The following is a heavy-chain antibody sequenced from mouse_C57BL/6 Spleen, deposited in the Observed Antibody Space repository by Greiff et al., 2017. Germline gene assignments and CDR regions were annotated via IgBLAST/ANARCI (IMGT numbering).Heavy chain of an antibody. CDR3: ASRNSYYYGSSYKDYFDY. J-gene: IGHJ2*01. CDR1: GYTFTDYY. D-gene: IGHD1-1*01. CDR2: INPYNGGT. Sequence: EVQVVESGPVLVKPGASVKMSCKASGYTFTDYYMNWVKQSHGKSLEWIGVINPYNGGTSYNQKFKGKATLTVDKSSSTAYMELNRLTSEDSAVYYCASRNSYYYGSSYKDYFDYWGQGTTLTVSS. V-gene: IGHV1-19*01.